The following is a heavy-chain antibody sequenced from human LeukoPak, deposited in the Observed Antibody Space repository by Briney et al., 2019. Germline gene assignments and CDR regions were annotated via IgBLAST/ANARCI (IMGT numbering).Heavy chain of an antibody. J-gene: IGHJ4*02. CDR2: ISAYNGNT. CDR1: GYTFTSYG. V-gene: IGHV1-18*01. Sequence: ASVKVSCKASGYTFTSYGISWVRQAPGQGLEWMGWISAYNGNTNYAQKLQGRVTMTTDTTTSTPYMELRSLRSDDTAVYYCAREGASTGYFDYWGQGTLVTVSS. D-gene: IGHD1-26*01. CDR3: AREGASTGYFDY.